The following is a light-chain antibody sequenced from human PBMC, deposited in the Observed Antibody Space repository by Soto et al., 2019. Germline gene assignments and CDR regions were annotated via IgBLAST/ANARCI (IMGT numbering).Light chain of an antibody. V-gene: IGKV1-5*01. CDR3: QKYNHN. CDR1: QSIETW. Sequence: DIQMTQSPSTLSASVGDRVTITCRASQSIETWLAWYQQKPGKAPKLLIYDVSTLESGVPSRFSGSASGTEFTRTISSLQPDDFTTDYCQKYNHNFGGGTRVESK. CDR2: DVS. J-gene: IGKJ4*01.